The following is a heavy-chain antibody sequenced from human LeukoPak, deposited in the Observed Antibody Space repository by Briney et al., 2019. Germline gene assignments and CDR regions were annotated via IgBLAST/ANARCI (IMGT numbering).Heavy chain of an antibody. J-gene: IGHJ6*03. Sequence: SETLSPTCTVPVGSISSSSYYWGWIRQPPGKGLEWIVSIYYSGSTYYNPSLKSRVTISVDTSKNQFSLKLSSVTAADTAVYYCARLPNYYYYYYMDVWGKGTTVTVSS. V-gene: IGHV4-39*01. CDR2: IYYSGST. CDR3: ARLPNYYYYYYMDV. CDR1: VGSISSSSYY.